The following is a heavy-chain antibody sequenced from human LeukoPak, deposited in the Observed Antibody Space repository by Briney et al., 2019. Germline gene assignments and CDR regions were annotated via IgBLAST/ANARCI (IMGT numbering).Heavy chain of an antibody. CDR1: GFTFSSYS. CDR2: TSSSSSYI. V-gene: IGHV3-21*01. D-gene: IGHD2-21*01. Sequence: PGGSLRLSCAASGFTFSSYSMNWVRQAPGKGLEWVSSTSSSSSYIYYADSVKGRFTISRDNAKNSLYLQMNSLRAEDTAVYYCARDGVIGDDAFDIWGQGTMVTVSS. CDR3: ARDGVIGDDAFDI. J-gene: IGHJ3*02.